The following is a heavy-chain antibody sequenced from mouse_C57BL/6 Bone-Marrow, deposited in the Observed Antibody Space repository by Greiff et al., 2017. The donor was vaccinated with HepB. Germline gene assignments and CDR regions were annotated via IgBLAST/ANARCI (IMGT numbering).Heavy chain of an antibody. V-gene: IGHV1-47*01. CDR3: AISGSSYNYFDY. Sequence: VQLQQSGAELVKPGASVKMSCKASGYTFTTYPIEWMKQNHGKSLEWIGNFHPYNDDTKYNEKFKVKATLTVEKSSSTVYLELSRLTSDDSAVYYCAISGSSYNYFDYWGQGTTLTVSS. CDR1: GYTFTTYP. CDR2: FHPYNDDT. J-gene: IGHJ2*01. D-gene: IGHD1-1*01.